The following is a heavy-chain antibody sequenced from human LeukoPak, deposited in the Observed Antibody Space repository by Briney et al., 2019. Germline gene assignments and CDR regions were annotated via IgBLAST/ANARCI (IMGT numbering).Heavy chain of an antibody. D-gene: IGHD2-21*02. Sequence: GGSLRLSCAASGFTFSSYSMNWVRQAPGKGLEWVSSISSSSSYIYYADSVKGRFTISRDNAKNSLYLQMNSLRAEDTAVYYCARKGDAWYYFDYWGQGTLVTVSS. V-gene: IGHV3-21*01. CDR1: GFTFSSYS. J-gene: IGHJ4*02. CDR3: ARKGDAWYYFDY. CDR2: ISSSSSYI.